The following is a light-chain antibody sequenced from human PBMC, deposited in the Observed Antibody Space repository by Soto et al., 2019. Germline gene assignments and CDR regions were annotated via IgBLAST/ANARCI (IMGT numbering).Light chain of an antibody. J-gene: IGLJ1*01. V-gene: IGLV1-44*01. CDR3: AAWDVSLNCFCV. CDR2: NND. CDR1: SSNIGTNS. Sequence: QSVLPQTPSASGTPGQRVTISCSGGSSNIGTNSVNWYQQLPGRAPKLLIDNNDLRPSGVHDRFSGSKSGTSVSLAISGLQSEDEADYFCAAWDVSLNCFCVFGIGSKLNV.